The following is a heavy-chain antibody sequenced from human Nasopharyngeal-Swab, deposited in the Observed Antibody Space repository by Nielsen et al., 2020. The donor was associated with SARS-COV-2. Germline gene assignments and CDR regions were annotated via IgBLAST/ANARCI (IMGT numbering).Heavy chain of an antibody. Sequence: SLKISCAASGFTFDDYAMHWVRQAPGKGLEWVSGISWNSGSIGYADSVKGRFTISRDNAKNSLYLQMNSLRAEDTAVYYCARDYDSSGFDYWGQGTLVTVSS. CDR1: GFTFDDYA. CDR2: ISWNSGSI. CDR3: ARDYDSSGFDY. D-gene: IGHD3-22*01. V-gene: IGHV3-9*01. J-gene: IGHJ4*02.